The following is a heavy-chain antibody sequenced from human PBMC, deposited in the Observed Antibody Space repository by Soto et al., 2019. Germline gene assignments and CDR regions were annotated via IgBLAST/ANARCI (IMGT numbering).Heavy chain of an antibody. J-gene: IGHJ6*03. CDR3: ARDFEYSSSWYGYYYYYMDV. D-gene: IGHD6-13*01. CDR1: GFTFSSYW. CDR2: IKQDGSEK. Sequence: GSLRLSCAASGFTFSSYWMSWVRQAPGKGLEWVANIKQDGSEKYYVDSVKGRFTISRDNAKNSLYLQMNSLRAEDTAVYYCARDFEYSSSWYGYYYYYMDVWGKGTTVTVSS. V-gene: IGHV3-7*01.